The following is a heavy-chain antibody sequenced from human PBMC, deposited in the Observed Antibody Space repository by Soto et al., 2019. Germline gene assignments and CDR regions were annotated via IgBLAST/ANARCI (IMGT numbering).Heavy chain of an antibody. CDR1: GFTFSSYA. CDR3: AGSSNDFWSGYYRSDDDY. J-gene: IGHJ4*02. Sequence: HPGGSLRLSCAASGFTFSSYAMSWVRQAPGKGLEWVSAISGSGGSTYYADSVKGRFTISRDNSKNTLYLQMNSLRAEDTAVYYCAGSSNDFWSGYYRSDDDYWGQGTLVTVSS. CDR2: ISGSGGST. V-gene: IGHV3-23*01. D-gene: IGHD3-3*01.